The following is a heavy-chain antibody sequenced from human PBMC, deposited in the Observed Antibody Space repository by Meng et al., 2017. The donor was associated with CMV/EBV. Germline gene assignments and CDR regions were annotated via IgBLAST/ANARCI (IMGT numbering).Heavy chain of an antibody. CDR1: GGSFSGYY. CDR2: INHSGST. Sequence: QGQLKQWGAGLLKPSETLSLTCAVYGGSFSGYYWSWIRQPPGKGLEWIGEINHSGSTNYNPSLKSRVTISVDTSKNQFSLKLSSVTAADTAVYYCARDLMNCSSTSCANWFDPWGQGTLVTVSS. J-gene: IGHJ5*02. V-gene: IGHV4-34*01. D-gene: IGHD2-2*01. CDR3: ARDLMNCSSTSCANWFDP.